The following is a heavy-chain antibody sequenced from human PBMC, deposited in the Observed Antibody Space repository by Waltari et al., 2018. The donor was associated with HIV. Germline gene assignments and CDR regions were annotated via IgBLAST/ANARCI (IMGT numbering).Heavy chain of an antibody. CDR1: GGSISSSSYY. CDR3: ARFSIAAGGLVDY. Sequence: QLQLQESGPGLVKPSETLSLTCTVSGGSISSSSYYWGWIRQPPGKGLGWIGSIYYSGSTYYNPSLKSRVTISVDTSKNQFSLKLSSVTAADTAVYYCARFSIAAGGLVDYWGQGTLVTVSS. CDR2: IYYSGST. D-gene: IGHD6-13*01. J-gene: IGHJ4*02. V-gene: IGHV4-39*01.